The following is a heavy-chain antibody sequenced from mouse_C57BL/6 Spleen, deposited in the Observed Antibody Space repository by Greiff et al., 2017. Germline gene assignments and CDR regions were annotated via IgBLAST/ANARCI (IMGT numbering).Heavy chain of an antibody. V-gene: IGHV1-82*01. D-gene: IGHD2-4*01. Sequence: VQLQQSGPELVKPGASVKISCKASGYAFSSSWMNWVKQRPGKGLEWIGRIYPGDGDTNYNGKFKGKATLTADKSSSTAYMQLSSLTSEDSAVYFCARHDYDVDFDYWGQGTTLTVSS. J-gene: IGHJ2*01. CDR1: GYAFSSSW. CDR3: ARHDYDVDFDY. CDR2: IYPGDGDT.